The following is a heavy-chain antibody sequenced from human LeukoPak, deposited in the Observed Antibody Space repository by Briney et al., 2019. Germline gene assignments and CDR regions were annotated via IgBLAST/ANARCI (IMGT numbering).Heavy chain of an antibody. J-gene: IGHJ6*02. D-gene: IGHD3-22*01. Sequence: GGPLRLSCAASGFTFSSYAMHWVRQAPGKGLEWVAVISYDGSNKYYADSVKGRFTISRDNSKNTLYLQMNSLRAEDTAVYYCARVILRGYYYYGMDVWGQGTTVTVSS. CDR3: ARVILRGYYYYGMDV. V-gene: IGHV3-30*04. CDR1: GFTFSSYA. CDR2: ISYDGSNK.